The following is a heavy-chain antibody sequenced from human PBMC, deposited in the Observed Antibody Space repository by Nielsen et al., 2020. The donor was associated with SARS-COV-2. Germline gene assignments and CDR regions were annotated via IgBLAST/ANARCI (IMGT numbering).Heavy chain of an antibody. J-gene: IGHJ5*02. CDR3: ARGGDIVVVPAAQNWFDP. V-gene: IGHV3-7*03. Sequence: GESLKISCAASGFAFSDSSIQWVRQAPGKGLEWVANIKQDGSEKFYVDSVKGRFTISRDNAKNSLYLQMNSLRAEDTAVYYCARGGDIVVVPAAQNWFDPWGQGTLVTVSS. CDR2: IKQDGSEK. CDR1: GFAFSDSS. D-gene: IGHD2-2*01.